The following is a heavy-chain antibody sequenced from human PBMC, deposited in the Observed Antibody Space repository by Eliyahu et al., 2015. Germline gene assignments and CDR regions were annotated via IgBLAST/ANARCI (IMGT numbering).Heavy chain of an antibody. D-gene: IGHD6-19*01. CDR3: ARIRREPHGKEKQWLAEALDY. J-gene: IGHJ4*02. CDR2: IDWDDDK. Sequence: QVTLRESGPALVKPTQTLTLTCTFXGFSLSTSGXCVSWIRQPPGKALEWLARIDWDDDKYYSTSLKTRLTISKDTSKNQVVLTMTNMDPVDTATYYCARIRREPHGKEKQWLAEALDYWGQGTLVTVSS. CDR1: GFSLSTSGXC. V-gene: IGHV2-70*15.